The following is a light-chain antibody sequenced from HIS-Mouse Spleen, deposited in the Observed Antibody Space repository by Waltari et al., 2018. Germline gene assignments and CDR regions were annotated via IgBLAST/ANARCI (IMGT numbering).Light chain of an antibody. V-gene: IGKV1-5*03. J-gene: IGKJ1*01. CDR2: KAS. CDR1: QSISSW. CDR3: QQYNRG. Sequence: DIQMTQSPSTLSASVGDRVTITCRASQSISSWLAWYQQKPGKAPKILIYKASGLESGVPSRFSGSGSGTEFTLTISSLQPDDFATYYCQQYNRGFGQGTKVEIK.